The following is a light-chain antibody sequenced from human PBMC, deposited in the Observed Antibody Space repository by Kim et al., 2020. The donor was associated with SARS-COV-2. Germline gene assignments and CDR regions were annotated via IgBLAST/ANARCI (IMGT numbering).Light chain of an antibody. V-gene: IGKV3-15*01. CDR2: GAS. CDR1: QSVSSN. J-gene: IGKJ3*01. Sequence: EIVMTQSPATLSVSPGERVTLSCRASQSVSSNLAWYQQKPGQAPRLLIYGASTRATGIPARFSGSGSGTEFTLTISSLQSEDFAVYYCHQYNNWPPVTFGPGTKVDIK. CDR3: HQYNNWPPVT.